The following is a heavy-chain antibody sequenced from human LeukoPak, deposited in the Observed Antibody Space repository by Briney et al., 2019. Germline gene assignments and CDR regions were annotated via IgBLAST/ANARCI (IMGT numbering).Heavy chain of an antibody. CDR2: VKQDGSGK. CDR1: GFTFNSYW. V-gene: IGHV3-7*01. D-gene: IGHD2-2*01. CDR3: ARDVRCSSTSCYRLHYYGMDV. Sequence: GGSLRLSCAASGFTFNSYWMNWVRQAPGKGLEWVANVKQDGSGKYYVDSVKGRFTISRDNAKNSLYLQMNSLRAEDTAVYYCARDVRCSSTSCYRLHYYGMDVWGQGTTVTVSS. J-gene: IGHJ6*02.